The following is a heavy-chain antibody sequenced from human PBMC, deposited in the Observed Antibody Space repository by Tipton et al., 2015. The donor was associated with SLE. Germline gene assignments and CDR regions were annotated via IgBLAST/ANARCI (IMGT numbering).Heavy chain of an antibody. Sequence: GLVKPSGTLSLTCTVSGASMSSFHWNWIRQSPGKGLEWIGYIYYSGSTNYNPSLKSRVTISVDTSKNQFSLKLSSVTAADTAVYYCARGMLTWRGAIVGVDVWGQGTLLTVSS. CDR2: IYYSGST. CDR1: GASMSSFH. V-gene: IGHV4-59*08. D-gene: IGHD2-8*01. CDR3: ARGMLTWRGAIVGVDV. J-gene: IGHJ5*02.